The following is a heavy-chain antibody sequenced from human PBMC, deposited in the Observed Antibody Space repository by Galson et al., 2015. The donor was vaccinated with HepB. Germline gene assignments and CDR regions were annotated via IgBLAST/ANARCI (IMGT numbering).Heavy chain of an antibody. D-gene: IGHD2/OR15-2a*01. CDR3: TTLFYGNNARDY. Sequence: SLRLSCAASGLTFNDAWMNWVRQAPGKGLEWVGRIQSRTDGGTTDYSAPVKGRFTISRDESKNTVYLQMNSLKTEDTAVYYCTTLFYGNNARDYWGQGTLVTVSS. V-gene: IGHV3-15*01. CDR2: IQSRTDGGTT. J-gene: IGHJ4*02. CDR1: GLTFNDAW.